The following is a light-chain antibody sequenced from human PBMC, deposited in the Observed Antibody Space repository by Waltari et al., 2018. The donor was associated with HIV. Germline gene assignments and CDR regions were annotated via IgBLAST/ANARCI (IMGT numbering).Light chain of an antibody. Sequence: QSALTQPASVSGSPGQSITISCTGTSSDVGSYNLVSWFQQHPTKAPKLMIYEDSKRPSGISNRFSASKSGNTASLTISGLQAEDEADYYCCSYAGSRTWVFGGGTKLTVL. CDR3: CSYAGSRTWV. CDR2: EDS. V-gene: IGLV2-23*01. CDR1: SSDVGSYNL. J-gene: IGLJ3*02.